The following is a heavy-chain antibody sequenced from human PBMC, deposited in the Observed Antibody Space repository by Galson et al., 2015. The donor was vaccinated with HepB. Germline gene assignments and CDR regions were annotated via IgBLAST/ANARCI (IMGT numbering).Heavy chain of an antibody. Sequence: SLRLSCAASRFTFSSHGMHWVRQAPGKGLEWVAVIWYDGTNKYYADSVKGRFTISRDNSMNTLYLQMNSLRAEDTAVYYCVRDRAARYFDYWGQGTLVIVSS. J-gene: IGHJ4*02. CDR1: RFTFSSHG. CDR2: IWYDGTNK. V-gene: IGHV3-33*01. D-gene: IGHD6-6*01. CDR3: VRDRAARYFDY.